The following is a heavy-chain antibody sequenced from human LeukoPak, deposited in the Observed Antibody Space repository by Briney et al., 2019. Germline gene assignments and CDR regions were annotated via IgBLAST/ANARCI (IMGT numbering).Heavy chain of an antibody. CDR1: GFTFSNYG. CDR2: IWVDRINI. D-gene: IGHD5-12*01. CDR3: ARERGYSGYDYFIDSPSDY. Sequence: SGGSLRLSCAASGFTFSNYGMHWVLQAPGKGLEWEAVIWVDRINIYYTDSVKGRFTICRNNSKNTLYLQMNSLRAEDTAVYYCARERGYSGYDYFIDSPSDYWGQGTLVTVSS. V-gene: IGHV3-33*01. J-gene: IGHJ4*02.